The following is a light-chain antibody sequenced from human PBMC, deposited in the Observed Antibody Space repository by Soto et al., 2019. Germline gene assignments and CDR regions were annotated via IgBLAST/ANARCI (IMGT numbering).Light chain of an antibody. CDR2: VAS. V-gene: IGKV1-39*01. Sequence: DIQMTQSPSSLSTSVGDRVTITCRASQSISSYLSWYQQKPGKAPKLLINVASTLQSGVPSRFSGSGSGTDLTLAISSLQSEDFATYYCQQSSSTPQTFGVGTRVEIK. J-gene: IGKJ4*01. CDR3: QQSSSTPQT. CDR1: QSISSY.